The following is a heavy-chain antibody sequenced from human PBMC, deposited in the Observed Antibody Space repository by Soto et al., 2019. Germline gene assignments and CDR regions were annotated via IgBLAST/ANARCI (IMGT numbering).Heavy chain of an antibody. Sequence: GESLKIAGKCSGYAFATHCIAWVLQMPGKGLEWMGIIYPGDSDTRYSPSFQHELTISADKSFSTAYLQWSSLKASDTAIYFCARLDLPGLDLWGQGTPVTV. CDR2: IYPGDSDT. D-gene: IGHD1-1*01. V-gene: IGHV5-51*01. CDR1: GYAFATHC. J-gene: IGHJ5*02. CDR3: ARLDLPGLDL.